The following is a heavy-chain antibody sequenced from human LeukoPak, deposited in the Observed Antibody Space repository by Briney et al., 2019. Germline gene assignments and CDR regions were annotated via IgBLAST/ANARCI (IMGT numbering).Heavy chain of an antibody. CDR1: GYTFTSYY. CDR3: AREVGWELLPPRGATRPPPVDGPDY. J-gene: IGHJ4*02. V-gene: IGHV1-46*01. Sequence: GASVKVSCKASGYTFTSYYMHWVRQAPGQGLEWMGIINPSGGSTSYAQKFQGRVTMTRDTSTSTVYMELSSLRSEDTAVYYCAREVGWELLPPRGATRPPPVDGPDYWGQGTLVTVSS. D-gene: IGHD1-26*01. CDR2: INPSGGST.